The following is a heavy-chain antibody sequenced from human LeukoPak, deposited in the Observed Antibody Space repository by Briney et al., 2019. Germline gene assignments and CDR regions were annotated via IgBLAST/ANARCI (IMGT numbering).Heavy chain of an antibody. CDR2: IIPILGIA. J-gene: IGHJ6*03. CDR3: ASSGLGSQYYMDV. Sequence: SVKVSCKASGGTFSSYTISWVRQAPGQGLEWMGRIIPILGIANYAQKFQGRVTITADKSTSTAYMELSSLRSEDTAVYYCASSGLGSQYYMDVWGKGTTVTVSS. CDR1: GGTFSSYT. V-gene: IGHV1-69*02. D-gene: IGHD3-10*01.